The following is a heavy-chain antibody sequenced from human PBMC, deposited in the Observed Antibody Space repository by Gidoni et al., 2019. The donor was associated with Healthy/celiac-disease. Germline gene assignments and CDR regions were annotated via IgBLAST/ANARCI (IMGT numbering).Heavy chain of an antibody. CDR2: ISYDGSNK. CDR3: ARDPGGYEFDY. CDR1: AFTFSSYA. Sequence: QVQLVESGTGVVQPERSLRLSCSASAFTFSSYAMHWVRQAPEKGLELVAVISYDGSNKYYADSVKGRFTISRDNSKNTLYLQMHSLRAEDTAVYYCARDPGGYEFDYWGQGTLVTVSS. V-gene: IGHV3-30-3*01. J-gene: IGHJ4*02. D-gene: IGHD5-12*01.